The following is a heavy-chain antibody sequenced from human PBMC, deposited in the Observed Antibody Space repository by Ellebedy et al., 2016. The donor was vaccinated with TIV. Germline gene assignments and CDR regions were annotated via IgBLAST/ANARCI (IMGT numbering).Heavy chain of an antibody. CDR1: GFIFSNYG. Sequence: PGGSLRLSCAASGFIFSNYGVNWVRQAPGKGLEWVSYIGFAATIHYADSHYADFVKGRFTISRDNAKNSLYLQMNSLRAEDTAVYYCGRGGISIDYWGQGTLVTVSS. CDR2: IGFAATI. D-gene: IGHD3-10*01. J-gene: IGHJ4*02. V-gene: IGHV3-69-1*01. CDR3: GRGGISIDY.